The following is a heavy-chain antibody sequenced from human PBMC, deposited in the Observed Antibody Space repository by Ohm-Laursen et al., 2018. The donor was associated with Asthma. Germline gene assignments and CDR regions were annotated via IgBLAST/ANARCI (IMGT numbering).Heavy chain of an antibody. CDR2: ISHSGGT. CDR1: GGSTSSGGSS. CDR3: ARALPATVVGAFDI. J-gene: IGHJ3*02. Sequence: TLSLTCAVSGGSTSSGGSSWSWIRQPPGGGLEWIGYISHSGGTYYNPSLKSRVTISVDRSKKQISLKLSSVTAADTAVYYCARALPATVVGAFDIWGQGTLVTVSS. V-gene: IGHV4-30-2*01.